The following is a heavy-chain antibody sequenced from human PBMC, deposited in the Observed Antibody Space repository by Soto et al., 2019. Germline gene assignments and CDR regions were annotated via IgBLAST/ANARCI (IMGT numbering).Heavy chain of an antibody. Sequence: SETLSLTCTVSGGSISSSSSYWGWIRQPPGKGLEWIGSINYSGSTYYNPSLKSRITISVDTSKNQFSLKLSSVTAADTAVYFCAKTGFWSGYRVVDYWGQGTLVTVSS. CDR3: AKTGFWSGYRVVDY. J-gene: IGHJ4*02. CDR2: INYSGST. D-gene: IGHD3-3*01. CDR1: GGSISSSSSY. V-gene: IGHV4-39*01.